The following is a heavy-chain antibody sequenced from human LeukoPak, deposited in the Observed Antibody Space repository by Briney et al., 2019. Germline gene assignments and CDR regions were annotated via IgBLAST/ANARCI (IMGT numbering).Heavy chain of an antibody. Sequence: SETLSLTCAVYGGSFSGYYWSWIRQPPGKGLEWIGEINHRGSTNYNPSLKSRVTISVDTSKNQFSLKLRSVTAADTAVYYCASGRDQLTYFQYWGQGTLATVSS. CDR2: INHRGST. J-gene: IGHJ1*01. V-gene: IGHV4-34*01. CDR3: ASGRDQLTYFQY. CDR1: GGSFSGYY. D-gene: IGHD4/OR15-4a*01.